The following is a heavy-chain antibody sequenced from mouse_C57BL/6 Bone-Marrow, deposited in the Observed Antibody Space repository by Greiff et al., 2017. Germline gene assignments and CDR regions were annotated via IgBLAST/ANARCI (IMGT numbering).Heavy chain of an antibody. J-gene: IGHJ3*01. V-gene: IGHV1-9*01. CDR1: GYTFTGYW. CDR3: AKGSKETWFAY. Sequence: QVQLKQSGAELMKPGASVQLSCKATGYTFTGYWLEWVKQRSGHGLEWIGELLPGSGSTNYNEKFKGKATFTADTSSNTAYMQLSSLTTEDSAIYYCAKGSKETWFAYWGQGTLVTVSA. CDR2: LLPGSGST.